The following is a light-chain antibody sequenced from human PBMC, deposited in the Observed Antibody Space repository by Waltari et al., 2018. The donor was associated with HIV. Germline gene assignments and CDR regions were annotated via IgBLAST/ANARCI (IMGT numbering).Light chain of an antibody. CDR2: ENN. CDR1: SSNIGAGYD. V-gene: IGLV1-40*01. Sequence: QSVLTQPPSVSGAPGQGVTISCTGSSSNIGAGYDVHWYRHLPGTAPKLLIHENNKRPSGVPDRVSGSRSGTSASLAISGLQADDEADYYCQSYDSTLSGPRVFGTGTKVTVL. CDR3: QSYDSTLSGPRV. J-gene: IGLJ1*01.